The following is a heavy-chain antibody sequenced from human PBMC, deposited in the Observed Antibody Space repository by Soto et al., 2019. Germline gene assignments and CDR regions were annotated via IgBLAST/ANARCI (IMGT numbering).Heavy chain of an antibody. CDR1: GFTFSSYE. Sequence: GGSLRLSCAASGFTFSSYEMNWVRQAPGKGLEWVSYISSSGSTIYYADTGKGRFTISRDSAKNSLYLQMNSLRAEDTAVYYCAILTISVTTHFDYWGQGTLVTVSS. CDR3: AILTISVTTHFDY. CDR2: ISSSGSTI. V-gene: IGHV3-48*03. D-gene: IGHD3-9*01. J-gene: IGHJ4*01.